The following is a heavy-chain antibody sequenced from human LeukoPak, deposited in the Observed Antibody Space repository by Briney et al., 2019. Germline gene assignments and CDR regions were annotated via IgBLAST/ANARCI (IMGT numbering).Heavy chain of an antibody. CDR1: GLTFTGVNY. D-gene: IGHD5-12*01. V-gene: IGHV1-2*02. CDR3: TRDRLSKWFDP. CDR2: INTNSGVT. J-gene: IGHJ5*02. Sequence: ASVKVCCEASGLTFTGVNYIHWVRQAPGQGPEWMGWINTNSGVTDYARKFQGRVTMTRDTSISTAYMELYRLTSDDTAMYYCTRDRLSKWFDPWGQGTLVTVSS.